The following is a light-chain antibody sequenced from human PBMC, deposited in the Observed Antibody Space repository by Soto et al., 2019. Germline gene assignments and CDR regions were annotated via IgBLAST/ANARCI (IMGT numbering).Light chain of an antibody. CDR3: QQTFSSLFT. CDR2: GTS. V-gene: IGKV1-39*01. Sequence: DIQLTQSPSSLSASVGDRVTISCRASQSIGTSLNWYQRKPGKAPNLLIYGTSHLHSGVPSRFSGTGSGTDFTLIIVSLQRGDFASYDSQQTFSSLFTFDQGTKV. CDR1: QSIGTS. J-gene: IGKJ1*01.